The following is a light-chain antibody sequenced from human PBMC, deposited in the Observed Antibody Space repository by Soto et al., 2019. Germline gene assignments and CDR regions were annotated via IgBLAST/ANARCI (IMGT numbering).Light chain of an antibody. Sequence: QSALTQPASVSGSPGQWITISCTGTSSDVGDYNHVSWYQQHPGKAPKLMIYDVSHRPSGVSNRFSGSKSGNTASLTISGLQAEDDADYYCSSYTTSSTLFGGGTKVTVL. CDR3: SSYTTSSTL. CDR1: SSDVGDYNH. V-gene: IGLV2-14*01. CDR2: DVS. J-gene: IGLJ2*01.